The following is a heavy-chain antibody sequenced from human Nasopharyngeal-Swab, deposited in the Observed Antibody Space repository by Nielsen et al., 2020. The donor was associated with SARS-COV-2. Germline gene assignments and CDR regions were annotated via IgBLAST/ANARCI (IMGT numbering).Heavy chain of an antibody. CDR2: ISSSSSTI. CDR1: GFTFSSYS. J-gene: IGHJ4*02. CDR3: ARGISYYDILTGYYGRGAYYFDY. Sequence: GESLKISCAASGFTFSSYSMNWVRQAPGKGLEWVSYISSSSSTIYYADSVKGRFTISRDNAKNSLYLQMGSLRDEDTAVYYCARGISYYDILTGYYGRGAYYFDYWGQGTLVTVSS. D-gene: IGHD3-9*01. V-gene: IGHV3-48*02.